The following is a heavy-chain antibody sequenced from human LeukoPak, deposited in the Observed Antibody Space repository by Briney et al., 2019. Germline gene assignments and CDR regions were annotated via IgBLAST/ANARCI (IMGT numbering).Heavy chain of an antibody. J-gene: IGHJ4*02. Sequence: GGSLRLSCAASGFTFSSYAMHWVRQAPGKGLEWVAVISYDGSNKYYADSVKGRFTISRDNSKNTLYLQVNSLRAEDTAVYYCARDSGSGWYRVYFDYWGQGTLVTVSS. D-gene: IGHD6-19*01. CDR2: ISYDGSNK. V-gene: IGHV3-30*04. CDR3: ARDSGSGWYRVYFDY. CDR1: GFTFSSYA.